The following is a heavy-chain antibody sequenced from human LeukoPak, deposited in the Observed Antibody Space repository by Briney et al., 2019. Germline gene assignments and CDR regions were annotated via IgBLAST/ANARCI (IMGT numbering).Heavy chain of an antibody. D-gene: IGHD5-24*01. V-gene: IGHV3-74*01. CDR3: ARATIRWLTFDI. J-gene: IGHJ3*02. CDR1: GFTFSSYA. Sequence: PGGSLRLSCAASGFTFSSYAMSWVRQAPGKGLVWVSRINSDGSSTSYADSVKGRFTISRDNAKNTLYLQMNSLRAEDTAVYYCARATIRWLTFDIWGQGTMVTVSS. CDR2: INSDGSST.